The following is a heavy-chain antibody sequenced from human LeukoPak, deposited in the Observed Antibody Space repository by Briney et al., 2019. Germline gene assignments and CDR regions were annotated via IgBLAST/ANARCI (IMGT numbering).Heavy chain of an antibody. D-gene: IGHD3-3*01. Sequence: AGGSLRLSCTVSGLRFSTYAMSWVRQAPGKGLEWVSSISGSGGSTYYADSVKGRFTVSRDNSKNTVYLELNSLRAEDRAIYFCAKGGQNFDFWRFDYWGQGTPVTVSS. V-gene: IGHV3-23*01. CDR2: ISGSGGST. CDR1: GLRFSTYA. J-gene: IGHJ4*02. CDR3: AKGGQNFDFWRFDY.